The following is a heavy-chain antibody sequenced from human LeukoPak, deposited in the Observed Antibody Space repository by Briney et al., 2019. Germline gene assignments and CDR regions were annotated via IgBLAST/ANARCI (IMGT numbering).Heavy chain of an antibody. D-gene: IGHD3-10*01. J-gene: IGHJ6*03. CDR2: IKSKTDGGTT. CDR1: GFTFSNAW. CDR3: TTGYYYGSGSHYLPYYYMDV. V-gene: IGHV3-15*01. Sequence: GGSLRLSCAASGFTFSNAWMSWVRQAPGKGLEWVGRIKSKTDGGTTDYAAPVKGRFTISRDDSKNTLYLQTNSLKTEDTAVYYCTTGYYYGSGSHYLPYYYMDVWGKGTTVTVSS.